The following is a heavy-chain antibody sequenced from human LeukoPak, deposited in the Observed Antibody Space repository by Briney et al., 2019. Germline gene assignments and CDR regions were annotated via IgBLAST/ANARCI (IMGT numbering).Heavy chain of an antibody. D-gene: IGHD1-1*01. Sequence: GGSLRLSCSASGFTFTSHVMHWVRQAPGKGLQYVSGISMNVQTTYYAGSVKGRFTISRDSSKNTVYLQMNSLTAEDTAVYYCVREGLERRTNFDYWGQGTQVIVSS. J-gene: IGHJ4*02. CDR2: ISMNVQTT. CDR1: GFTFTSHV. CDR3: VREGLERRTNFDY. V-gene: IGHV3-64D*06.